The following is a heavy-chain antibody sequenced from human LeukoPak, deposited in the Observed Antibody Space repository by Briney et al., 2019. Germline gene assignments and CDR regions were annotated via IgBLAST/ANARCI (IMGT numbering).Heavy chain of an antibody. Sequence: GASVKVSCKTSGYTFTSYDINWVRQATGQGLEWMGWMNPNTGNTGYVQKFQGRVTITRNTPMSTAYMELSSLRSEDTAVYYCARGKYDILTGYEASFDYWGQGTLVTVSS. V-gene: IGHV1-8*03. D-gene: IGHD3-9*01. CDR3: ARGKYDILTGYEASFDY. CDR2: MNPNTGNT. CDR1: GYTFTSYD. J-gene: IGHJ4*02.